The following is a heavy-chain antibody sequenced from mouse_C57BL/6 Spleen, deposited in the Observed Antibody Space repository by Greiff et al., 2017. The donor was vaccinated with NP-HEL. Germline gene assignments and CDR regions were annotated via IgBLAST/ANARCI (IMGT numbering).Heavy chain of an antibody. D-gene: IGHD2-3*01. CDR2: FYPGSGSI. CDR3: ARHGYDGYYPYYFDY. Sequence: QVHVKQSGAELVKPGASVKLSCKASGYTFTEYTIHWVKQRSGQGLEWIGWFYPGSGSIKYNEKFKDKATLTADKSSSTVYMELSRLTSEDSAVYFCARHGYDGYYPYYFDYWGQGTTLTVSS. V-gene: IGHV1-62-2*01. CDR1: GYTFTEYT. J-gene: IGHJ2*01.